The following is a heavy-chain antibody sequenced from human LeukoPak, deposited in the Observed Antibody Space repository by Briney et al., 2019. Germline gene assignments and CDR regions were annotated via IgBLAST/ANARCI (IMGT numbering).Heavy chain of an antibody. V-gene: IGHV1-69*06. Sequence: ASVKVSCKASGGTFSSYAISWVRQAPGQGLEWMGGIIPIFGTANYAQKFQGRVTITADKSTSTAYMELSSLRSEDTAVYYCARDIYSGGTTTTWGQGTLVTVSS. CDR2: IIPIFGTA. D-gene: IGHD2-15*01. CDR1: GGTFSSYA. J-gene: IGHJ5*02. CDR3: ARDIYSGGTTTT.